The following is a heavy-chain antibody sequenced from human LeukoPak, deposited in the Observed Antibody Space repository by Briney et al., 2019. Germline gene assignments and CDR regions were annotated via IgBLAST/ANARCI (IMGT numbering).Heavy chain of an antibody. CDR3: ARTPQDIVVVPAAMQGWFDP. CDR1: GYTFTDYY. CDR2: INPNSGGT. Sequence: ASVKVSCKASGYTFTDYYMHWVRQAPGQGLEWMGWINPNSGGTNYAQKFQGRVTMTRDTSISTAYMELSRLRSEDTAVYYCARTPQDIVVVPAAMQGWFDPWGQGTLVTVSS. V-gene: IGHV1-2*02. D-gene: IGHD2-2*01. J-gene: IGHJ5*02.